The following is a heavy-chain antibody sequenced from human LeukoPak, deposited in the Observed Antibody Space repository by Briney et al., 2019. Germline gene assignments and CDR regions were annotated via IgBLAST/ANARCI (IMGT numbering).Heavy chain of an antibody. J-gene: IGHJ5*02. V-gene: IGHV4-39*07. CDR1: GGSISSGSYC. Sequence: PSETLSLTCSVSGGSISSGSYCWGWIRQPPGKGPEWIGSISYSGSTYYNPSLKSRVTISVDTSKNQFSLKLSSVTAADTAVYYCARGGDFWSPTFDPWGQGTLVTVSS. CDR3: ARGGDFWSPTFDP. CDR2: ISYSGST. D-gene: IGHD3-3*01.